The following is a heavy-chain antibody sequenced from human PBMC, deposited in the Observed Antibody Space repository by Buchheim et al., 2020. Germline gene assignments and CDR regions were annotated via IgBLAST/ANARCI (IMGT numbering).Heavy chain of an antibody. V-gene: IGHV3-48*03. Sequence: EVQLVESGGGLVQPGGSLRLSCAASGFTFSSYEMNWVRQAPGKGLEWVSYISSSGSTIYYADSVKGRFTISRDNDKNSLYLQMNSLRAEDTAVYYCARGHGGYSYGYYYYYGMDVWGQGTT. J-gene: IGHJ6*02. CDR3: ARGHGGYSYGYYYYYGMDV. D-gene: IGHD5-18*01. CDR2: ISSSGSTI. CDR1: GFTFSSYE.